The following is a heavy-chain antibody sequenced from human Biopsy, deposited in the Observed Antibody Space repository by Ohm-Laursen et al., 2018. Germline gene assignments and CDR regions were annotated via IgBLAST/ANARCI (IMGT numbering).Heavy chain of an antibody. V-gene: IGHV1-69*04. Sequence: GASVKVSCKVSGGIFSSYAMSWVRQAPGQGLEWMGRIIPLLGITNYAQKFQGRVTISADKSTSTAYMELSSLRSEDTAVYCCAREYPEGDVWGQGTTVTVSS. CDR2: IIPLLGIT. D-gene: IGHD2-2*02. CDR1: GGIFSSYA. J-gene: IGHJ6*02. CDR3: AREYPEGDV.